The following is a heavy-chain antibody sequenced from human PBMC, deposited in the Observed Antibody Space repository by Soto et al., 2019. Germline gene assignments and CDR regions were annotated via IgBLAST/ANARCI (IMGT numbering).Heavy chain of an antibody. Sequence: QLQLQESGPGLVKPSETLSLTCTVSGGSISSSSYYWGWIRQPPGKGLEWIGRIYYSGSTYYNPSSNSGDXXXGXXSKNQCSRRLSSLTAADTAVYYCAGRTPAISISDHWGQGTLVTVSS. CDR1: GGSISSSSYY. CDR2: IYYSGST. CDR3: AGRTPAISISDH. J-gene: IGHJ4*02. D-gene: IGHD2-15*01. V-gene: IGHV4-39*01.